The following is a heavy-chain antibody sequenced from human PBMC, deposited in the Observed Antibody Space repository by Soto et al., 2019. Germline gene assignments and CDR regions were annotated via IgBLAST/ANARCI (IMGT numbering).Heavy chain of an antibody. J-gene: IGHJ6*02. Sequence: PGESLKISCKGSGYSFSIYWIAWVRHVPGKGLEWMGVIYPGNSDTRYSPSFQGQVTISADKSISTAYLQWSSLKASDTAMYYCASNNCISTSYPYYYYYGMDVWGQGTTVTVSS. CDR3: ASNNCISTSYPYYYYYGMDV. CDR2: IYPGNSDT. D-gene: IGHD2-2*01. V-gene: IGHV5-51*01. CDR1: GYSFSIYW.